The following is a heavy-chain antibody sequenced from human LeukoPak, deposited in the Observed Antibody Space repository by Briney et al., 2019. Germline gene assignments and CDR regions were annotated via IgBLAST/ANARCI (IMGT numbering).Heavy chain of an antibody. CDR3: AKDGGITLPYYFDW. D-gene: IGHD3-16*01. CDR2: ITGIGGGT. CDR1: GFMFEHYA. J-gene: IGHJ4*02. V-gene: IGHV3-23*01. Sequence: GGSLRLSCAGSGFMFEHYAMNWVRQAPGRGLEWVSVITGIGGGTYYAESVEGRFTVSRDNSKNTVYLQMNSLRADDTAVYYCAKDGGITLPYYFDWWGQGTLVTVAS.